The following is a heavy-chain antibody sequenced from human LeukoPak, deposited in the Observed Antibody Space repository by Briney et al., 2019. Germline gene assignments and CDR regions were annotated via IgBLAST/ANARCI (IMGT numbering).Heavy chain of an antibody. CDR1: GGSISSGDYY. J-gene: IGHJ5*02. D-gene: IGHD1-26*01. CDR2: IYYSGST. V-gene: IGHV4-30-4*01. Sequence: SETLSLTCTVSGGSISSGDYYWSWIRQPPGKGLEWIGYIYYSGSTYYNPSLKSRVTISVDTSKNQFSLKLSSVTAADTAVYYCASPAQSGSGHWFDPWGQGTLVTVSS. CDR3: ASPAQSGSGHWFDP.